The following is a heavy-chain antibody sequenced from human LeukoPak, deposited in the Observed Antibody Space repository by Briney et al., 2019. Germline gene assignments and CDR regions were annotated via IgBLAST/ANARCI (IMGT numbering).Heavy chain of an antibody. CDR3: AGEQYSSGYHNWFDP. CDR2: ISSSGNTI. Sequence: PGGSLRLSRAASGFTFSSYEMNWVRQAPGKGLEWVSYISSSGNTIFYADSVKGRFTLSRDNAKNSLYLQMNSLRAEDTAVYYCAGEQYSSGYHNWFDPWGQGTLVTVSS. D-gene: IGHD6-19*01. CDR1: GFTFSSYE. V-gene: IGHV3-48*03. J-gene: IGHJ5*02.